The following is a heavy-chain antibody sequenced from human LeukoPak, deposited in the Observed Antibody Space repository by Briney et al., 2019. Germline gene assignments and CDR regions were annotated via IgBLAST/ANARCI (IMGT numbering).Heavy chain of an antibody. J-gene: IGHJ5*02. CDR2: FDPEDGER. D-gene: IGHD2-15*01. CDR3: ATGLLGKGPGP. Sequence: ASVKVSCKVSGYTFTELSMHWVRQAPGKGVEWMGGFDPEDGERIYAQKFQGRVTMTEDTSTDTAYMELSSLRSEDTAVYYCATGLLGKGPGPWGQGTLVTVSS. V-gene: IGHV1-24*01. CDR1: GYTFTELS.